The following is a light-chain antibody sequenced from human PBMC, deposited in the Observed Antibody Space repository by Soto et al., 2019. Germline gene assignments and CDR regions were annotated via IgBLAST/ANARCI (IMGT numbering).Light chain of an antibody. CDR2: GAS. CDR3: HQYNNWPPWK. Sequence: EIVLTQSPATLSLAPVERATLSCRASQSISTNLAWYQQKPGQAPRLLIFGASTRATGIPARFSGSGSGTEFTLTISSLQSEDFAVYYCHQYNNWPPWKCGQGTKGDIK. CDR1: QSISTN. V-gene: IGKV3-15*01. J-gene: IGKJ1*01.